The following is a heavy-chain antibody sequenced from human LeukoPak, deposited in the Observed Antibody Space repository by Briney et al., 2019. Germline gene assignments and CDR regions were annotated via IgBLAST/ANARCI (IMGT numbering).Heavy chain of an antibody. V-gene: IGHV4-39*01. D-gene: IGHD4/OR15-4a*01. CDR2: TYYSGST. CDR1: GGSISSSSYY. Sequence: SETLSLTCTVSGGSISSSSYYWGWIRQPPGKGLEWIGSTYYSGSTYYNPSLKSRVTISVDTSKNQFSLKLSSVTAADTAVYYCARGAGYYYYGMDVWGQGTTVTVSS. J-gene: IGHJ6*02. CDR3: ARGAGYYYYGMDV.